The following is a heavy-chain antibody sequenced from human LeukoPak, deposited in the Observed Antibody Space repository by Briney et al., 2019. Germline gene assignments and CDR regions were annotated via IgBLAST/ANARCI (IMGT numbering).Heavy chain of an antibody. CDR2: IWYGGSNK. Sequence: GRSLRLSCAASGFTFSSYGMHWVRQAPGKGLEWVAVIWYGGSNKYYADSVKGRFTISRDNSKNTLYLQMNSLRAEDTAVYYCAKDGYSGSWYRSVDYYYYMDVWGKGTTVTVSS. CDR1: GFTFSSYG. CDR3: AKDGYSGSWYRSVDYYYYMDV. V-gene: IGHV3-30*18. J-gene: IGHJ6*03. D-gene: IGHD6-13*01.